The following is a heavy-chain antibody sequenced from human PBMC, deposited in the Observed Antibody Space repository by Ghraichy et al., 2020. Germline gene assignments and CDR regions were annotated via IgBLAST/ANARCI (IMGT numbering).Heavy chain of an antibody. CDR1: GYSFTSHW. CDR2: VYPGDSDV. V-gene: IGHV5-51*01. D-gene: IGHD4-11*01. J-gene: IGHJ4*02. Sequence: GESLNISCETSGYSFTSHWLVWVRQMPGKGLEWMGMVYPGDSDVRYSPSFRGLVTISADRSIRTAFLQWSSLQASDTAIYFCARRLPTTTSRPFDFWGQGTLVSVSS. CDR3: ARRLPTTTSRPFDF.